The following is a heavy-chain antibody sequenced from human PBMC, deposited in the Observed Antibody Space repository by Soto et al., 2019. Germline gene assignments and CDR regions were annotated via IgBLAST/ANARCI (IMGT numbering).Heavy chain of an antibody. CDR3: ARGPDSLLWFGESNYGMDV. J-gene: IGHJ6*02. CDR1: GGTFSSYA. Sequence: SVKVSCKASGGTFSSYAISWVRQAPGQGLEWMGGIIPIFGTANYAQKFQGRVTITADESTSTAYMELSSLRSEDTAVYYCARGPDSLLWFGESNYGMDVWGQGTTVTVSS. CDR2: IIPIFGTA. D-gene: IGHD3-10*01. V-gene: IGHV1-69*13.